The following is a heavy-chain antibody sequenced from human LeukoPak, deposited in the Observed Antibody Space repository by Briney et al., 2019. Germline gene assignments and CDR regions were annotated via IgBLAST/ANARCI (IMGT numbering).Heavy chain of an antibody. J-gene: IGHJ6*02. Sequence: GGSLRLSCAASGFTFSSYWMNWARQAPGKGLEWVSSINHNGNVNYYVDSVKGRFTISRDNAKNSLYLQMSNLKAEDTAVYFCARGGGLDVWGQGATVTVSS. V-gene: IGHV3-7*03. CDR3: ARGGGLDV. D-gene: IGHD3-16*01. CDR1: GFTFSSYW. CDR2: INHNGNVN.